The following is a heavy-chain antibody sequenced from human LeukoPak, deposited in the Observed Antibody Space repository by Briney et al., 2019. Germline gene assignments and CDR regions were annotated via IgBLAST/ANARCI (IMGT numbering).Heavy chain of an antibody. D-gene: IGHD3-9*01. CDR3: ARCYDILAGYPYGMDV. J-gene: IGHJ6*04. Sequence: SETLSLTCAVYGGSFSAYYRSWIRQPPGKGLEWIGEINHSGSTNYNPSLKSRVTISVDTSKNQFSLKLSSVTAADTAVYYCARCYDILAGYPYGMDVWGKGTTVTVSS. CDR1: GGSFSAYY. V-gene: IGHV4-34*01. CDR2: INHSGST.